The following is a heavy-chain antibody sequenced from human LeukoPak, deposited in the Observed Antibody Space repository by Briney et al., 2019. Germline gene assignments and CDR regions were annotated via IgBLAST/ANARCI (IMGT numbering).Heavy chain of an antibody. CDR3: AVYILPGYYFDY. CDR1: GYTFTSYG. CDR2: ISAYNGNT. V-gene: IGHV1-18*01. J-gene: IGHJ4*02. D-gene: IGHD3-9*01. Sequence: ASVKVSCKASGYTFTSYGISWVRQAPGQGLEWMGWISAYNGNTNYAQKLQGRVTMTTDTSTSTAYMELRSLRSDDTAVYYCAVYILPGYYFDYWGQGTLVTVSS.